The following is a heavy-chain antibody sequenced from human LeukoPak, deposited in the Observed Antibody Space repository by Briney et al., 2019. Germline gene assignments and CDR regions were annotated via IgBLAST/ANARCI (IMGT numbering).Heavy chain of an antibody. CDR2: FDPEDGET. CDR1: GYILTELS. D-gene: IGHD5-24*01. Sequence: ASVKVSCKVSGYILTELSMHWVRQAPGKGLEWMGGFDPEDGETIYAQKFQGRVTMTEDTSTDTAYMELSSLRSEDTAVYYCASHRDGYNNFDYWGQGTLVTVSS. J-gene: IGHJ4*02. CDR3: ASHRDGYNNFDY. V-gene: IGHV1-24*01.